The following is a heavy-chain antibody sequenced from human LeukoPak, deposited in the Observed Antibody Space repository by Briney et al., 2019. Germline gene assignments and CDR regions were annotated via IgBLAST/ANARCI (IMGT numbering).Heavy chain of an antibody. J-gene: IGHJ3*02. V-gene: IGHV3-23*01. CDR2: ISGSGATT. Sequence: GGSLRLSCAASGFTFSSYAMTWVRQAPGKGLEWVSAISGSGATTYHADSVKGRFTISRDNSKNTLYLQMNSLRAEDTAVYYCAKDLVAYYYDSSGYSLGWAFDIWGQGTMVTVSS. D-gene: IGHD3-22*01. CDR1: GFTFSSYA. CDR3: AKDLVAYYYDSSGYSLGWAFDI.